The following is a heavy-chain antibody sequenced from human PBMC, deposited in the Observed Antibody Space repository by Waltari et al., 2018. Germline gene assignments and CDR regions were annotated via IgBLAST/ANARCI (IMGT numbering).Heavy chain of an antibody. CDR1: VVIFGSSS. Sequence: EVQLVGSGGGLVKPGGSLGVSCAAPVVIFGSSSGRRGRQAPGKVREWVSSISGGSSYKYYADSVKGRFTISRDNVKNSLYLQMNSLRAEDTAVYYCAREWGVMIGTAGFYFDYWAQGTLVTVSS. CDR2: ISGGSSYK. D-gene: IGHD3-22*01. V-gene: IGHV3-21*01. J-gene: IGHJ4*02. CDR3: AREWGVMIGTAGFYFDY.